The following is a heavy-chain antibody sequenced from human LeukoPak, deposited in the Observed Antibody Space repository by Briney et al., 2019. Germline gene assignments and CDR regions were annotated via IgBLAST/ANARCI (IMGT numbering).Heavy chain of an antibody. CDR1: GFTFSSYW. CDR3: ARSDRKADPFQH. V-gene: IGHV3-7*01. CDR2: IKQDGSEE. Sequence: GGSLRLSCAASGFTFSSYWMSWVRQAPGKGLEWVANIKQDGSEEYYVDSVKGRFTISRDNAKNSLYLQMSSLRAEDTAVYYCARSDRKADPFQHWGQGTLVTVSS. J-gene: IGHJ1*01. D-gene: IGHD1-14*01.